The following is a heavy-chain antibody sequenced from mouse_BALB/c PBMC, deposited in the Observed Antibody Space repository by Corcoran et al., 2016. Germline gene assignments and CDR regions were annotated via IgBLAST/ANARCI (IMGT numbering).Heavy chain of an antibody. CDR1: GYTFTNFG. CDR2: INTYTGDP. J-gene: IGHJ1*01. V-gene: IGHV9-1*02. Sequence: QIQLVQSGPELKKPGETVKISCKASGYTFTNFGMNWVKRAPGKDLKWMGWINTYTGDPTYADDVKGRFAFSLYTSASTAYLQNNNLKNEDRAKYCGTRWEYARRYLDVWGAGTTVTVSS. D-gene: IGHD2-14*01. CDR3: TRWEYARRYLDV.